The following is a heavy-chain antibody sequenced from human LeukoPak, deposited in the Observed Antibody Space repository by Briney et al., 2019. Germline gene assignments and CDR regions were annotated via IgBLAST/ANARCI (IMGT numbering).Heavy chain of an antibody. V-gene: IGHV3-30*18. D-gene: IGHD3-3*01. CDR3: AKEKPRMDHPGVGYFDY. CDR2: ISYDGSNK. CDR1: GFTFSSYG. Sequence: GGSLRLSWPAPGFTFSSYGRNWVRQAPGKGLEWVAVISYDGSNKYYADSVKGRFTISRDNSKNTLYLQMNSLRAEDTAVYYCAKEKPRMDHPGVGYFDYWGQGTLVTVSS. J-gene: IGHJ4*02.